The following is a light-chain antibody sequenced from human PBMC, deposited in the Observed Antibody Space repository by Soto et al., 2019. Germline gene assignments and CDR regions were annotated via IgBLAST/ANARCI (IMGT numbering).Light chain of an antibody. CDR2: YVN. CDR3: TSWTTSTTMI. V-gene: IGLV2-14*03. Sequence: QSVLNQPAPGSGAPGQSIPISCPGTSSVIGAYNFVSWYQQHPGKAPNLMLYYVNIRPSGVSNRFSGSKSGNTASLTISGLQAEDEADYYCTSWTTSTTMIFGGGTKVTVL. CDR1: SSVIGAYNF. J-gene: IGLJ2*01.